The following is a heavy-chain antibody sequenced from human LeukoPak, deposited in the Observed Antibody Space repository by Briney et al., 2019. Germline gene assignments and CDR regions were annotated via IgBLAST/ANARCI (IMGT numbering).Heavy chain of an antibody. V-gene: IGHV1-8*03. CDR1: GYTFTSYD. J-gene: IGHJ6*03. CDR3: ARGADDILTGYYSDYYYYYMDV. Sequence: ASVKVSCTASGYTFTSYDINWVRQATGQGLEWMGWMNPNSGNTGYAQKFQGRVTITRNTSISTAYMELSSLRSEDTAVYYCARGADDILTGYYSDYYYYYMDVWGKGTTVTVSS. CDR2: MNPNSGNT. D-gene: IGHD3-9*01.